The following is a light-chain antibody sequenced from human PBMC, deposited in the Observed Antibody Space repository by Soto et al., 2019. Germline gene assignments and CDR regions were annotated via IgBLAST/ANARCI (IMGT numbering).Light chain of an antibody. CDR3: ETWDSNTRV. J-gene: IGLJ3*02. CDR1: SGHCSYI. V-gene: IGLV4-60*02. Sequence: QLVLTQSSSASASLGSSVKLTCTLSSGHCSYIIAWHQQQPGKAPRYLMKLEGSGSYNKGSGVRDRFSGSSSGADRYLTISNLQFEDEADYYCETWDSNTRVFGGGTKVTVL. CDR2: LEGSGSY.